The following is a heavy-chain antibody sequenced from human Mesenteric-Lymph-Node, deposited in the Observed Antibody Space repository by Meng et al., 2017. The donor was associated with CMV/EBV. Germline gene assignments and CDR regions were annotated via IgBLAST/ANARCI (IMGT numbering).Heavy chain of an antibody. J-gene: IGHJ6*02. CDR3: ARSEVQVYYYYGMDV. CDR1: GGSISSYY. CDR2: IYTSGST. V-gene: IGHV4-4*07. Sequence: GSLRLSCTVSGGSISSYYWSWIRQPAGKGLEWIGRIYTSGSTNYNPSLKSRVTMSVDTSKNQFSLKLSSVTAADTAVYYCARSEVQVYYYYGMDVWGQGTTVTVSS.